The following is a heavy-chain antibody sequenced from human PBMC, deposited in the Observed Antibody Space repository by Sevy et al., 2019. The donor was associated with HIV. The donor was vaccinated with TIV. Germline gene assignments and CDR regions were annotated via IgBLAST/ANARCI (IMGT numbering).Heavy chain of an antibody. CDR2: INSDGSST. D-gene: IGHD3-22*01. CDR1: GFTFRNYW. V-gene: IGHV3-74*01. Sequence: GGSLRLSCAASGFTFRNYWMHWVRQAPGKGLVWVSRINSDGSSTSYADSVKGRFTISRDNAKNTLYLQMNSLRAEDTALYYCTRVRAAITTGWANWFVPWGQGTLVTVSS. CDR3: TRVRAAITTGWANWFVP. J-gene: IGHJ5*02.